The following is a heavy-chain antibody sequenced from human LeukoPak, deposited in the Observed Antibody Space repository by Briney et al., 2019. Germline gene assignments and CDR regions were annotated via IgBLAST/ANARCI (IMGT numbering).Heavy chain of an antibody. V-gene: IGHV3-21*01. J-gene: IGHJ4*02. Sequence: GGSLRLSCAASGFTFSSLSMSWVRQAPGKGLEWVSFISPSSSSIHYADSVGGRFTISRDNAKNSLYVQMNSLRAEDTAVYYCARGTPPDFDYWGQGTLVTVSS. CDR2: ISPSSSSI. D-gene: IGHD2-2*01. CDR3: ARGTPPDFDY. CDR1: GFTFSSLS.